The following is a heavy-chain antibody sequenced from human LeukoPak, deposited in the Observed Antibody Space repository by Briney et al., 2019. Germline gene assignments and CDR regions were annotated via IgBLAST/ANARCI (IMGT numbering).Heavy chain of an antibody. J-gene: IGHJ4*02. CDR2: ISGSGGST. Sequence: GGSLRLSCAASGFTFSSYGMSWVRQAPGKGLEGVSAISGSGGSTYYADSVKGRFTIPRDNSKNTLYLQMNSLRAEDTAVYYCAKDPSLDSSSWYFGGQGTPVTVSS. V-gene: IGHV3-23*01. D-gene: IGHD6-13*01. CDR3: AKDPSLDSSSWYF. CDR1: GFTFSSYG.